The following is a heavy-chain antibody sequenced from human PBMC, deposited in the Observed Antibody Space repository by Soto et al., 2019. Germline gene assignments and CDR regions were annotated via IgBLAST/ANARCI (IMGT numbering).Heavy chain of an antibody. CDR2: ISGSGGST. D-gene: IGHD4-17*01. V-gene: IGHV3-23*01. CDR3: AKSPDYGGKRGYFDY. CDR1: GFTFSSYA. Sequence: GGSLRLSCAASGFTFSSYAMSWVRQAPGKGLEWVSAISGSGGSTYYADSVKGRFTISRDNSKNTLYLQMNSLRAEDTAVYYCAKSPDYGGKRGYFDYWGQGTLVTVSS. J-gene: IGHJ4*02.